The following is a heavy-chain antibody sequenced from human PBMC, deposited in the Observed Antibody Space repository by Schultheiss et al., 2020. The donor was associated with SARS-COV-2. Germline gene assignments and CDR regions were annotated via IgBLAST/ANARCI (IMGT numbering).Heavy chain of an antibody. CDR3: ARLVITMVRGVIITEGLDY. CDR2: IYYSGST. J-gene: IGHJ4*02. Sequence: SQTLSLTCAVYGGSFSGYYWSWIRQPPGKGLEWIGSIYYSGSTYYNPSLKSRVTISVDKSKNQFSLKLSSVTAADTAVYYCARLVITMVRGVIITEGLDYWGQGTLVTVSS. D-gene: IGHD3-10*01. V-gene: IGHV4-34*01. CDR1: GGSFSGYY.